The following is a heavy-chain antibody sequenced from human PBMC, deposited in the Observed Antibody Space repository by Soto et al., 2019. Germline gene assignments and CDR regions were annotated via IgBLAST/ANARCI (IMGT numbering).Heavy chain of an antibody. D-gene: IGHD6-19*01. Sequence: GGSLRLSCAASGFTFSSYWMHWVRQAPGKGLVWVSRINSDGSSTSYADSVKGRFTISRDNAKNTLYLQMNSLRAEDTAVYYCARGGRGHSGWPLYYYYYMDVWGKGTTVTVSS. V-gene: IGHV3-74*01. CDR1: GFTFSSYW. CDR2: INSDGSST. CDR3: ARGGRGHSGWPLYYYYYMDV. J-gene: IGHJ6*03.